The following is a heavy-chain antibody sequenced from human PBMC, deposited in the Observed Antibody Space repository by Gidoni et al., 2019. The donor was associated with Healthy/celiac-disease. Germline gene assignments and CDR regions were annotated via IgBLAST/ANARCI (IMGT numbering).Heavy chain of an antibody. J-gene: IGHJ4*02. V-gene: IGHV3-30-3*01. CDR3: ARAMATIRLFDY. CDR2: ISYDGSNK. CDR1: GFTFSSYA. D-gene: IGHD5-12*01. Sequence: QVQLVESGGGVVQPGRSLRLSCAASGFTFSSYAMHWVRQAPGKGLEWVAVISYDGSNKYYADSVKGRFTISRDNSKNTLYLQMNSLRAEDTAVYYCARAMATIRLFDYWGQGTLVTVSS.